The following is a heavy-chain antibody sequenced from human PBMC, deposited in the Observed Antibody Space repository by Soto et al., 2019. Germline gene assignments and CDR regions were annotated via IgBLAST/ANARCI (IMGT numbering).Heavy chain of an antibody. CDR2: IYYSGST. V-gene: IGHV4-61*01. D-gene: IGHD6-6*01. CDR3: ARERPDGARLDP. CDR1: GGSVSSGSYY. Sequence: SETLSLTCTVSGGSVSSGSYYWSWIRQPPGKGLEWIGYIYYSGSTNYNPSLKSRVTISVNTSKNQFSLKLSSVTAADTAVYYCARERPDGARLDPWGQGTLVTVSS. J-gene: IGHJ5*02.